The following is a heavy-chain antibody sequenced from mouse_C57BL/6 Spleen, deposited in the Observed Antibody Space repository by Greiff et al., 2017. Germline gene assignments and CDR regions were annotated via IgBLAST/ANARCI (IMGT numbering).Heavy chain of an antibody. J-gene: IGHJ3*01. CDR3: ARSYDYDGLAWFAY. Sequence: QVQLQQPGAELVRPGSSVKLSCKASGYTFTSYWMDWVKQRPGQGLEWIGNIYPSDSETHYNQKFKDKATLTVDKSSSTAYMQLSSLTSEDSAVYYCARSYDYDGLAWFAYWGQGTLVTVSA. V-gene: IGHV1-61*01. CDR2: IYPSDSET. CDR1: GYTFTSYW. D-gene: IGHD2-4*01.